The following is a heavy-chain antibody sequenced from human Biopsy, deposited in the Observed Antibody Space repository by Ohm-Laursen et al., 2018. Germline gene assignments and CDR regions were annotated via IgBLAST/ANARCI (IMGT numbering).Heavy chain of an antibody. V-gene: IGHV4-39*01. J-gene: IGHJ5*02. CDR2: IFYGGIT. CDR3: ARHPTGFWFDP. CDR1: GGSISSETNY. Sequence: SGDPSLTCTVSGGSISSETNYWGWIRQPPGKGLEWIGSIFYGGITYYNPSLKSRVTISVDTSKNQFSLNLSSVTGADTAVYYCARHPTGFWFDPWGQGTLATVSS.